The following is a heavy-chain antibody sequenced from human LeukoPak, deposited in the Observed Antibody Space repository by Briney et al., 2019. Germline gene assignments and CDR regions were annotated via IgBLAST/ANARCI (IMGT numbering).Heavy chain of an antibody. CDR2: ISGSSRYI. CDR1: GFTFSSYS. J-gene: IGHJ4*02. D-gene: IGHD2-15*01. Sequence: PGGSLRLSCAASGFTFSSYSMNWVRQAPGKGLEWVSTISGSSRYIYFADSVKGRFTISRDNAKNSVYLQMNSLRAEDTAVYYCARARVVYWGQGTLVTVSS. V-gene: IGHV3-21*01. CDR3: ARARVVY.